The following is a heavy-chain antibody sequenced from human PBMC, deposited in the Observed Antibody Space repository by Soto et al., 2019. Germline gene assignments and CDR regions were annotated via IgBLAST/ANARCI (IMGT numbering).Heavy chain of an antibody. Sequence: QVQLVESGGGVVQPGRSLRLSCAASEFTFSSYGMHWVRQAPGKGLEWVAVIWHDGSKKYYADSEKGRFTISGDNSKNTLHLQMNGLRAEDTAVYYCARNAYCSDGSCYSAPGHWGQGTVVSVSS. V-gene: IGHV3-33*01. CDR3: ARNAYCSDGSCYSAPGH. CDR1: EFTFSSYG. J-gene: IGHJ4*02. CDR2: IWHDGSKK. D-gene: IGHD2-15*01.